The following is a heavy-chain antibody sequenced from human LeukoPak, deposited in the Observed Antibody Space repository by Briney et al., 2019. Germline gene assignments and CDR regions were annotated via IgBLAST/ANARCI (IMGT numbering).Heavy chain of an antibody. CDR2: IWYDGSNT. J-gene: IGHJ4*02. D-gene: IGHD6-19*01. V-gene: IGHV3-33*01. Sequence: GGSLRNSCAASGFTFSTYGMHWVRQAPGRGLEWVAVIWYDGSNTFYADSVQGRFTISRDNSKNTVYLQMNSLRVEDTAVYYCARDTTVGGPVTFDYWGQGALVTVSS. CDR1: GFTFSTYG. CDR3: ARDTTVGGPVTFDY.